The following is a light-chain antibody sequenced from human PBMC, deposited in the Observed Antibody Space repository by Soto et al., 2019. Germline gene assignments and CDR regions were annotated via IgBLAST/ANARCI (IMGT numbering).Light chain of an antibody. V-gene: IGKV3-11*01. Sequence: ELVMPQSPATLSVSPWVRATHSCRASQSVSSYLAWYQQKPGQAPRLLMYEASNWTTGIPARFSGGGSGTDFTLTISSLQPEDFAVYYCQHRSGWPWAFGQGTKVDIK. J-gene: IGKJ1*01. CDR2: EAS. CDR1: QSVSSY. CDR3: QHRSGWPWA.